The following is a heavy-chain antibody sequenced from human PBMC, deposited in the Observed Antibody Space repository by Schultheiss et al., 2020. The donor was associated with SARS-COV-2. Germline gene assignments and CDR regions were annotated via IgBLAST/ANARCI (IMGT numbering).Heavy chain of an antibody. CDR1: GGSVNSGSSY. CDR3: ARGSGSIDY. Sequence: SETLSLTCTVSGGSVNSGSSYWSWIRQPPGKGLEWIGEIYHSGSTNYNPSLKSRVTISVDTSKNQFSLKLSSVTAADTAVYYCARGSGSIDYWGQGTLVTVSS. J-gene: IGHJ4*02. D-gene: IGHD1-26*01. CDR2: IYHSGST. V-gene: IGHV4-31*03.